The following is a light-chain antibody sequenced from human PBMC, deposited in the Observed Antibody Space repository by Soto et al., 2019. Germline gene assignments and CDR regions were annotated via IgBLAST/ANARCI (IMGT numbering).Light chain of an antibody. CDR2: EVS. CDR1: SSDVGSYNL. J-gene: IGLJ1*01. CDR3: CSYAGSSIF. Sequence: QSLLTQPASVSGSPGQSITISCTGTSSDVGSYNLVSWYQQHPGKAPKLMIYEVSKRPSGVSNRFSGSKSGNTASLTISGLQAEDEADYYCCSYAGSSIFFGTGTKVTVL. V-gene: IGLV2-23*02.